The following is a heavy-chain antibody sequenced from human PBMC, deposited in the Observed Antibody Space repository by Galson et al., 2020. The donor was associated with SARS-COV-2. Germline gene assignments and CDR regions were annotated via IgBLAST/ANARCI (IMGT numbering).Heavy chain of an antibody. CDR3: VRGTLYYDILTGYYPPGSNYYYGMDV. Sequence: GEFLKISCAASGFTFSSYWMHWVRQAPGKGLVWVSRINSDGSSTSYADSVKGRFTISRDNAKNTLYLQMNSLRAEDTAVYYCVRGTLYYDILTGYYPPGSNYYYGMDVWGQGTTVTVSS. J-gene: IGHJ6*02. D-gene: IGHD3-9*01. V-gene: IGHV3-74*01. CDR1: GFTFSSYW. CDR2: INSDGSST.